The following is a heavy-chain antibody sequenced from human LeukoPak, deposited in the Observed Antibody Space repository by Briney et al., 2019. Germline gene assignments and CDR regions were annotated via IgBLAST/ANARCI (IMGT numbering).Heavy chain of an antibody. CDR3: ASCPLPIWFGELCGAFDI. D-gene: IGHD3-10*01. CDR2: MNPSGGST. V-gene: IGHV1-46*01. CDR1: GYTFTSYY. Sequence: GASVKVSCKASGYTFTSYYMHWVRQAPGQGLEWLGIMNPSGGSTSYAQKFQGRVTMTRDISTSTVYLELSSMRSEDTAVYYCASCPLPIWFGELCGAFDIWGQGTMVTVSS. J-gene: IGHJ3*02.